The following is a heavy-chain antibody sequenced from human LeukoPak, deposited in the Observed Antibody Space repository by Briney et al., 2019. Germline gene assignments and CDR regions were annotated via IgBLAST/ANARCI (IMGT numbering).Heavy chain of an antibody. Sequence: ASVKVSCKASGYSFTIYGFSWVRQAPGQGLEWMGWISAYNGNTNYAQRLQGRVTMTTDTSTSAVYMELRSLRSDDTAVYYCARDKNWKPDYWGQGTLVTVSS. CDR2: ISAYNGNT. CDR1: GYSFTIYG. CDR3: ARDKNWKPDY. V-gene: IGHV1-18*01. J-gene: IGHJ4*02. D-gene: IGHD1-1*01.